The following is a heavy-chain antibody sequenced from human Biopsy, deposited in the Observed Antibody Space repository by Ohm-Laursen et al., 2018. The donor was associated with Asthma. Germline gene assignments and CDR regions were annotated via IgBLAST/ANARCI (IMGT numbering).Heavy chain of an antibody. Sequence: PGTLSLTWTVSGASVSSASDYWSWIRQPPGKGLEWIGYIFDSGSTNYNPSLLGRVTISVDTSKNQFSLILYSVTPADTAVYYCARDKEYYYDSSGYYHHGGAYDIWGQGTMVNVSS. J-gene: IGHJ3*02. D-gene: IGHD3-22*01. CDR3: ARDKEYYYDSSGYYHHGGAYDI. V-gene: IGHV4-61*01. CDR1: GASVSSASDY. CDR2: IFDSGST.